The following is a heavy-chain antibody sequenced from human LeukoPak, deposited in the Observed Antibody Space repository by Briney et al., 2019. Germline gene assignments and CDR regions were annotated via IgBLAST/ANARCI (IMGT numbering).Heavy chain of an antibody. J-gene: IGHJ4*02. D-gene: IGHD7-27*01. V-gene: IGHV3-48*03. Sequence: PGGSLRLSCAASGFTFSSYEMNWVRQAPGKGLEWVSYISSSGSTIYYADSVKGRFTISRDNAKNSLYLQMNSLRAEDTAVYYCARRTGTNPFDYWGQGTVVSVFS. CDR1: GFTFSSYE. CDR3: ARRTGTNPFDY. CDR2: ISSSGSTI.